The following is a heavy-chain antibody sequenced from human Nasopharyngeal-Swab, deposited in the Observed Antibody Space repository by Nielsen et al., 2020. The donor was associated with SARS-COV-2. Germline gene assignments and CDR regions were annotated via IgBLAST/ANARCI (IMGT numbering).Heavy chain of an antibody. Sequence: GESLKISCAASGFTFSSYAMSWVRQAPGKGLEWVSAISGSGGSTYYAASVTGRFTISRDNSKNTAYLQMNSLRAEDTAVYYCAKDRGNDYGDQSDYWGQGTLVTVSS. V-gene: IGHV3-23*01. CDR1: GFTFSSYA. CDR3: AKDRGNDYGDQSDY. J-gene: IGHJ4*02. D-gene: IGHD4-17*01. CDR2: ISGSGGST.